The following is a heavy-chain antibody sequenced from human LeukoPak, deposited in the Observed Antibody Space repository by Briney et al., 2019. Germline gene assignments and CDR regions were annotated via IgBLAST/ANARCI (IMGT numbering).Heavy chain of an antibody. V-gene: IGHV3-23*01. CDR2: ISGYGRST. CDR1: EFTYSANA. D-gene: IGHD4-23*01. Sequence: GGSLRLSCAASEFTYSANAMSWGRQAPGKGLEWVSTISGYGRSTFYADSVKGRFTISRDDSKTTLFLQMNSLRAEDTAIYYCARRYGGWGAFDIWGQGTVVTVSS. CDR3: ARRYGGWGAFDI. J-gene: IGHJ3*02.